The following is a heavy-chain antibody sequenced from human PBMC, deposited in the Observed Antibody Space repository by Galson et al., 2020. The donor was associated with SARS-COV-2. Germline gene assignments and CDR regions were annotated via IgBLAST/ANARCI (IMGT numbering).Heavy chain of an antibody. J-gene: IGHJ6*02. D-gene: IGHD6-19*01. V-gene: IGHV3-9*01. Sequence: SLKISCAASGFTFDDYAMHWVRQAPGKGLEWVSGISWNSGSIGYADSVKGRFTISRDNAKNSLYLQMNSLRAEDTALYYCAKDVLAVSDYGMDVWGQGTTVTVSS. CDR2: ISWNSGSI. CDR3: AKDVLAVSDYGMDV. CDR1: GFTFDDYA.